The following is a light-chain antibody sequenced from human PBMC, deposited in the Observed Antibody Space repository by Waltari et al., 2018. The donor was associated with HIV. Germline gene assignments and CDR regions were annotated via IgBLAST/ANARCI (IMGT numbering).Light chain of an antibody. CDR1: PSVSSSY. CDR2: GAS. V-gene: IGKV3D-20*02. CDR3: QQRTNWPQNT. Sequence: EIVLTQSPGTLSLSPGERATLSCRASPSVSSSYLAWYQQKPGQAPRLLIYGASSRATGIPDRFSGSGSGTDCTLTISSLEPEDCAVYYCQQRTNWPQNTFGGGTKVEIK. J-gene: IGKJ4*01.